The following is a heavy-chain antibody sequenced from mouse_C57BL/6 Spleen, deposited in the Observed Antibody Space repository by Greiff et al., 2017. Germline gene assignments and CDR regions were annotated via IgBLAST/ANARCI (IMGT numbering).Heavy chain of an antibody. D-gene: IGHD1-1*01. V-gene: IGHV1-50*01. CDR3: ARRSGGGSGYFDY. CDR1: GYTFTSYW. J-gene: IGHJ2*01. CDR2: IDPSDSYT. Sequence: QVQLQQPGAELVKPGASVKLSCKASGYTFTSYWMQWVKQRPGQGLEWIGEIDPSDSYTNYNQKFKGKATLTVDTSSSTAYMQLSSLTSEDSAVYYCARRSGGGSGYFDYWGQGTTLTVSS.